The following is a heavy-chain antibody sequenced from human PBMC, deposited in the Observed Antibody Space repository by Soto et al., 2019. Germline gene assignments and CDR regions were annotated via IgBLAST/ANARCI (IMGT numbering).Heavy chain of an antibody. Sequence: QVPLVQSGAEVKKPGASVKVSCKASGYTFTSYAMHWVRQAPGQRLEWMGWINAGNGNTKYSQKFQGRVTITRDTSASTAYMELSSLRSEDTAVYYCARDRGYSFGYRRYNWFDPWGQGTLVTVSS. CDR1: GYTFTSYA. V-gene: IGHV1-3*01. J-gene: IGHJ5*02. CDR2: INAGNGNT. D-gene: IGHD5-18*01. CDR3: ARDRGYSFGYRRYNWFDP.